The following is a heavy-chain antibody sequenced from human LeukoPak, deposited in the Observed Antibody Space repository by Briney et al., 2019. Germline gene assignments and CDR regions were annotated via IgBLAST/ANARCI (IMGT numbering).Heavy chain of an antibody. CDR1: GSSFTSYW. V-gene: IGHV5-51*01. CDR3: ARSYDFWSGYYSN. D-gene: IGHD3-3*01. Sequence: GAPLNFSCKGSGSSFTSYWIGWVRQMPGKGLEWMGIIYPGDSDTRYSPSFQGQVTISADKSISTAYLQWSSLKASDTAMYYCARSYDFWSGYYSNWGQGTLVTVSS. J-gene: IGHJ4*02. CDR2: IYPGDSDT.